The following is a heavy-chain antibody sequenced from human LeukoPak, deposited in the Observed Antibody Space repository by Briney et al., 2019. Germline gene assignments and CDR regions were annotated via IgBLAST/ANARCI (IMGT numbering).Heavy chain of an antibody. CDR2: FDPEDGET. J-gene: IGHJ5*02. Sequence: ASVKVSCKASGYTFTGYYMHWVRQAPGKGLEWMGGFDPEDGETIYAQKFQGRVTMTEDTSTDTAYMELSSLRSEDTAMYYCATLQGYYDSSGYWFDPWGQGTLVTVSS. CDR1: GYTFTGYY. V-gene: IGHV1-24*01. CDR3: ATLQGYYDSSGYWFDP. D-gene: IGHD3-22*01.